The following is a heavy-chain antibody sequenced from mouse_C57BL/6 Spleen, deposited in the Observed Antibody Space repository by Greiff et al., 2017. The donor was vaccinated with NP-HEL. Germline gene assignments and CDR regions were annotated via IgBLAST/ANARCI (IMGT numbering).Heavy chain of an antibody. CDR1: GYKFTDYY. V-gene: IGHV1-19*01. Sequence: EVQLQQSGPVLVKPGASVKMSCKASGYKFTDYYMNWVKQSQGKSLEWIGVFNPYNGGTSYNQKFKGKAKLTVDKSSSTAYMELNSLTSEDSAVYYCAREEVPSGFAYWGQGTLVTVSA. CDR3: AREEVPSGFAY. D-gene: IGHD2-14*01. CDR2: FNPYNGGT. J-gene: IGHJ3*01.